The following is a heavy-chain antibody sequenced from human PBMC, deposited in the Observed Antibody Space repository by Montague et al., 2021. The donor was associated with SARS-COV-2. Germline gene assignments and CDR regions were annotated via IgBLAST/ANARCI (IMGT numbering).Heavy chain of an antibody. D-gene: IGHD1-26*01. CDR3: ARAGWDYYYGMDV. CDR2: INWNGGST. Sequence: SLRLSCAASGFTFGDYGMSWVRQAPGKGLEWVFGINWNGGSTGYADSVKGRFTISRDNAKNSLYLQMNSLRAEDTALYYCARAGWDYYYGMDVWCQGTTVPVSS. V-gene: IGHV3-20*04. J-gene: IGHJ6*02. CDR1: GFTFGDYG.